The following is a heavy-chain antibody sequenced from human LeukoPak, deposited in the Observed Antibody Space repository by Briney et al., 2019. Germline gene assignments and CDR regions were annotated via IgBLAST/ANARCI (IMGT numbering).Heavy chain of an antibody. CDR3: ARDDCGDTCYPGGY. J-gene: IGHJ4*02. V-gene: IGHV1-3*01. D-gene: IGHD2-21*01. CDR2: INAGNGDT. Sequence: ASVKVSCKASGYAFTKYVVHWVRQAPGQRPEWMGWINAGNGDTKYSQNFQDRVTITRDTSANTAYMELSSLTSEDTALYYCARDDCGDTCYPGGYWGQGTLVTVSS. CDR1: GYAFTKYV.